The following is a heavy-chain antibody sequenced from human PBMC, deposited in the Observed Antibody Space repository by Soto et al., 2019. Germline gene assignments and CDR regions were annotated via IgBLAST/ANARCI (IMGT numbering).Heavy chain of an antibody. CDR3: ARDRYGSWSRWVRPTWLST. V-gene: IGHV1-2*04. CDR2: INPNSGGT. D-gene: IGHD3-10*01. Sequence: GDSVKVSCKASGYTFTVYYMHWVLQAPGQGLEWMGWINPNSGGTNYAQKFQGWVTMTRDTSISTAYMELSRLRSDDTAVYYCARDRYGSWSRWVRPTWLSTSGKGNLVTAS. CDR1: GYTFTVYY. J-gene: IGHJ5*02.